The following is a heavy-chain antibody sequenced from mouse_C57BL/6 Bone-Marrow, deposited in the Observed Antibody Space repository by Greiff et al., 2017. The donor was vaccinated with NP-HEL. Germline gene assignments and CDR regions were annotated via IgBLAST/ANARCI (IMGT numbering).Heavy chain of an antibody. CDR2: IHPNSGST. J-gene: IGHJ2*01. V-gene: IGHV1-64*01. Sequence: QVQLKQPGAELVKPGASVKLSGKASGYTFTSYWMHWVKQRPGQGLEWIGMIHPNSGSTNYNEKFKSKATLTVDKSSSTAYMQLSSLTSEDSAVYYCARGGFITTGFDYWGQGTTLTVSS. CDR3: ARGGFITTGFDY. CDR1: GYTFTSYW. D-gene: IGHD1-1*01.